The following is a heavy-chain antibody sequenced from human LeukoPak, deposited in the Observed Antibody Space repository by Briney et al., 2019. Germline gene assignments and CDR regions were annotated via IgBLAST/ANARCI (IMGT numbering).Heavy chain of an antibody. V-gene: IGHV3-48*01. D-gene: IGHD5-12*01. Sequence: GGSLRLFCAASGFIFSQYSMNWVRQAPGKGLEWVSHIRSSSETFYADSVKGRFTISRDNARNSLYLQMNNLRGEDTAIYYCARDAGNSGYGCDLWGQGTLVTVSS. J-gene: IGHJ5*02. CDR2: IRSSSET. CDR3: ARDAGNSGYGCDL. CDR1: GFIFSQYS.